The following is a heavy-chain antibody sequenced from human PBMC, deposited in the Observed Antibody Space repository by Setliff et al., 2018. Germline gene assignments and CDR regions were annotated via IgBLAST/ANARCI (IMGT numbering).Heavy chain of an antibody. CDR3: AGTPARGTTWLSPFDY. Sequence: SETLSLTCTASGGSVGSGNFYWSWIRQTAGKGLEWIGLIQSSGNTNYNPSLQSRVTISIDTSKNQFSLKMTSVTAADTALYYCAGTPARGTTWLSPFDYWGQGTLVTVSS. CDR1: GGSVGSGNFY. D-gene: IGHD5-12*01. V-gene: IGHV4-61*02. J-gene: IGHJ4*02. CDR2: IQSSGNT.